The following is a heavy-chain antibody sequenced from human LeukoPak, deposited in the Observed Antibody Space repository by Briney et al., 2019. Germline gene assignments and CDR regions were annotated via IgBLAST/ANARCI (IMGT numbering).Heavy chain of an antibody. D-gene: IGHD3-10*01. V-gene: IGHV4-59*12. CDR3: ARRLLWFGVDY. J-gene: IGHJ4*02. CDR2: FHDSGSA. CDR1: GDSISSYF. Sequence: PSETLSLTCTVSGDSISSYFWSWIRQPPGKGLEWIGYFHDSGSANYNPSLKSRITISVDTSKNQFSLKLSSVTAADTAVYYCARRLLWFGVDYWGQGTLVTVSS.